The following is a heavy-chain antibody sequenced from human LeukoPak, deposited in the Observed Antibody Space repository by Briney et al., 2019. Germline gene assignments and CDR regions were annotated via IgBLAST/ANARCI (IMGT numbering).Heavy chain of an antibody. V-gene: IGHV4-4*02. D-gene: IGHD3-10*01. J-gene: IGHJ4*02. CDR2: IHHSEST. Sequence: KSSETESLICAVSGDSVSSSNGWSWVRQRPGKGLEWIWVIHHSESTNYNQSLKSRVTISLDGPKNQLSLKMTSVTAADTAVYYCARGLVDAGRSGFDYWGQGTLVTVSS. CDR1: GDSVSSSNG. CDR3: ARGLVDAGRSGFDY.